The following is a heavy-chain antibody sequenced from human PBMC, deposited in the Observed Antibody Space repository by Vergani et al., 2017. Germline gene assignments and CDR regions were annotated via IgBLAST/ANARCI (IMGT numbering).Heavy chain of an antibody. CDR1: GFTFSNAW. J-gene: IGHJ5*02. V-gene: IGHV3-15*01. CDR3: TTTNWFDP. Sequence: EVQLVESGGGLVKPGGSLRLSCAASGFTFSNAWMSWVRQAPGKGLEWVGRIKSKTDGETIDYAAPVKGRFTISRDDSKNTLYLHMNSLKTEDTAVYYCTTTNWFDPWGQGTLVTVSS. CDR2: IKSKTDGETI.